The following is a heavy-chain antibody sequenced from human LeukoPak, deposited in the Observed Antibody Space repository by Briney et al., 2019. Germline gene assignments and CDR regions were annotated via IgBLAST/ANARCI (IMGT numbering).Heavy chain of an antibody. V-gene: IGHV6-1*01. D-gene: IGHD6-19*01. Sequence: SQTLSLICAISGDSVSSSPAAWQWIRQSPSRGLEWHGRTYYSSIWYNDYAVSVKSRIPINPGTSKKQFSLQLNSVTPEDTAVYYCAKSSGCYDYWGQGSLVAVSS. CDR2: TYYSSIWYN. CDR1: GDSVSSSPAA. J-gene: IGHJ4*02. CDR3: AKSSGCYDY.